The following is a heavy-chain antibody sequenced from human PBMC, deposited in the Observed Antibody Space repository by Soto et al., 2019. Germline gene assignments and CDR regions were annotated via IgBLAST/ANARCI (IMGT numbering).Heavy chain of an antibody. CDR1: GGSFSGYY. Sequence: SETLSLTCAVYGGSFSGYYWSWIRQPPGKGLEWIGEINHSGSTNYNPSLKSRVTISVDTSKNQFSLKLSSVTAADTAVYYCARGGEGYSYGSRFDPWGQGTLVTVSS. CDR2: INHSGST. D-gene: IGHD5-18*01. J-gene: IGHJ5*02. CDR3: ARGGEGYSYGSRFDP. V-gene: IGHV4-34*01.